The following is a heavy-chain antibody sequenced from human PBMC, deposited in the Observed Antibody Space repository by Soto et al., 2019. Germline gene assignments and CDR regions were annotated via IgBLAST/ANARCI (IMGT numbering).Heavy chain of an antibody. V-gene: IGHV3-33*08. J-gene: IGHJ4*02. CDR3: VRVFDTYYFDL. CDR1: GYNFGPFW. Sequence: GSLRLSCAASGYNFGPFWMHWVRQAPGKGLEWVAVISYDGSNKYYRDSVKGRFTISRDNSENTLSLQMNSLRAEDTAVYYCVRVFDTYYFDLWGQGTLVTVSS. CDR2: ISYDGSNK. D-gene: IGHD3-10*01.